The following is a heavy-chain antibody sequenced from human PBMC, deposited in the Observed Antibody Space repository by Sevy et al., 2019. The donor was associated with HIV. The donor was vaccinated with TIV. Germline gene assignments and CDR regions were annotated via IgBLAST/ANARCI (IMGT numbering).Heavy chain of an antibody. J-gene: IGHJ4*02. CDR1: GFTFSSYW. D-gene: IGHD3-9*01. CDR2: IKQDGSEN. Sequence: GGSLRLSCAASGFTFSSYWMSWVRQAPGKGLEWVANIKQDGSENYYVDSLKGRFTISRDNAKNSLYLQMNSLRAEDTAVYYCARVRLDPYYDILTGTGVFDYWGQGTLVTVSS. CDR3: ARVRLDPYYDILTGTGVFDY. V-gene: IGHV3-7*01.